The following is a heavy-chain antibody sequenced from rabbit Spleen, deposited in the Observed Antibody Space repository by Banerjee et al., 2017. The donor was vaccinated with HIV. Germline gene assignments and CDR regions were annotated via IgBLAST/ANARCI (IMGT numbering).Heavy chain of an antibody. D-gene: IGHD1-1*01. J-gene: IGHJ6*01. CDR2: IESDNSGFT. Sequence: QEQLVESGGGLVKPGASLTLTCIASGVSFSGSSYMCWVRQAPGKGLEWIACIESDNSGFTYFASWAKGRFTISKTSSTTVTLHMTSLTAADPATYFCARDTSSSFSSYGMDLWGPGTLVTVS. CDR1: GVSFSGSSY. V-gene: IGHV1S45*01. CDR3: ARDTSSSFSSYGMDL.